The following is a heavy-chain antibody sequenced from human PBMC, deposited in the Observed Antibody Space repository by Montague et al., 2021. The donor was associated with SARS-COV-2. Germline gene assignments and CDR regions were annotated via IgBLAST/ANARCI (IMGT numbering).Heavy chain of an antibody. Sequence: SETLSLTCVVSGDSISTYNWWTLVRLPPGKGLEWDGEIYRTKSTKYKPSLNSRVIMSVDKSWNQFSRRLTSVTAADTAIYYCARKGSGRSDLDYWGQGTLVTVSS. CDR3: ARKGSGRSDLDY. V-gene: IGHV4/OR15-8*01. CDR2: IYRTKST. CDR1: GDSISTYNW. D-gene: IGHD1-26*01. J-gene: IGHJ4*02.